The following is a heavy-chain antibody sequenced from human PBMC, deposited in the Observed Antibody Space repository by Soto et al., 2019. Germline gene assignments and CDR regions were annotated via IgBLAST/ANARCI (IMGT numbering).Heavy chain of an antibody. J-gene: IGHJ6*02. CDR2: IYYSGST. Sequence: PSETLSLTCTVSGGSVSSGDYFWSWLRQSPGKRLEWIAYIYYSGSTNYNPSLKSRATISVDTSKSQVSLTLTSMTAADAALYYCARSPNYYYYGLHVCGQGTRVTVSS. CDR3: ARSPNYYYYGLHV. V-gene: IGHV4-61*08. CDR1: GGSVSSGDYF. D-gene: IGHD3-10*01.